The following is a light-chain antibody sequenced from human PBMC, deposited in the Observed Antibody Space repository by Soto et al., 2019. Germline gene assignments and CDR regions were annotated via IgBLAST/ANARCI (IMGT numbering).Light chain of an antibody. V-gene: IGLV2-23*01. CDR2: EGS. CDR1: SSDVGAYNL. CDR3: CSYAGSRTFV. J-gene: IGLJ2*01. Sequence: QSALTQPASVSGSPEQSINISCTGTSSDVGAYNLVSWYQQHPGKAPRLIIYEGSKRPSGISHRFSGSKSDNTASLTISGLRSEDEAHYHFCSYAGSRTFVFGGGTKLTVL.